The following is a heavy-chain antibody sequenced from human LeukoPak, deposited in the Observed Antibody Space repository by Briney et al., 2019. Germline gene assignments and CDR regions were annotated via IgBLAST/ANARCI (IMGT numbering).Heavy chain of an antibody. V-gene: IGHV3-23*01. CDR2: ISGSGGST. CDR1: GFTFSSYG. D-gene: IGHD2-15*01. J-gene: IGHJ5*02. Sequence: GGSLRLSCAASGFTFSSYGMNWVRQAPGKGLEWVSTISGSGGSTYYADSVKGRFSISRDNSKNTLYLQVNSLRAEDTAVYYCARAVYCSGGSCYHNWFDPWGQGTLVTVSS. CDR3: ARAVYCSGGSCYHNWFDP.